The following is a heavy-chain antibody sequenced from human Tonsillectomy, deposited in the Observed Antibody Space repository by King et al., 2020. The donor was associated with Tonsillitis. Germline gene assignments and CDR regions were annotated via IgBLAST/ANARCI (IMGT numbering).Heavy chain of an antibody. J-gene: IGHJ5*02. CDR1: GFSVSSNY. V-gene: IGHV3-53*01. CDR3: ARARLWRFDP. CDR2: IYSGGRT. D-gene: IGHD4/OR15-4a*01. Sequence: QLVQSGGGLIQPGESLRLSCAASGFSVSSNYMTWVRQGPGKGLEWVSIIYSGGRTYYTDSVKGRFTISRDNSKNTLSLQMNSLRAEDTAVYYCARARLWRFDPWGQGTLVTVSS.